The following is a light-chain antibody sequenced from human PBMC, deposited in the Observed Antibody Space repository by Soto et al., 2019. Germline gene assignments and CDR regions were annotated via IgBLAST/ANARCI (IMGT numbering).Light chain of an antibody. CDR3: QQYGSSPYT. J-gene: IGKJ2*01. Sequence: EIVLTQSPGTLPLSPGERATLSCRASQSVSSSCLAWYQQKPGQAPRLLIHAASSRATGIPDRFSGSGSGTEFTLTISRLEPGDFAVYSCQQYGSSPYTFGQGTKLEIK. CDR2: AAS. CDR1: QSVSSSC. V-gene: IGKV3-20*01.